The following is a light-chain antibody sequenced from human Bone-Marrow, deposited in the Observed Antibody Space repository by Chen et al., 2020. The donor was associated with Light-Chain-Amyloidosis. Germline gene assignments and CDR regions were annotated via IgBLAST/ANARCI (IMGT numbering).Light chain of an antibody. V-gene: IGLV3-21*02. CDR1: NIGSTS. CDR2: DDS. J-gene: IGLJ3*02. Sequence: SYVLTQPSSVSVAPGQTATLASGGNNIGSTSVHWYQQTPGQAPLLGVYDDSDRPSGIPERLSGSNSGNTATLTISRVEAGDEADYYCQVWDRSSDRPVFGGGTKLTVL. CDR3: QVWDRSSDRPV.